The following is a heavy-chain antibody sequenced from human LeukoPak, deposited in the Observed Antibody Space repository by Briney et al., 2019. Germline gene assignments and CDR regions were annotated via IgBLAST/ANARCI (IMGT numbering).Heavy chain of an antibody. Sequence: GEALEISFNGSGYRFTSYWIGWGRPMAGKGVGWRGIIYPGEYDTRYSPSFQRQVTISADKSISTAYLQWSSLKASDTAMYYCARSITMVRGGLRTYYYMDVCGKGTTVTVSS. V-gene: IGHV5-51*01. CDR2: IYPGEYDT. J-gene: IGHJ6*03. CDR3: ARSITMVRGGLRTYYYMDV. D-gene: IGHD3-10*01. CDR1: GYRFTSYW.